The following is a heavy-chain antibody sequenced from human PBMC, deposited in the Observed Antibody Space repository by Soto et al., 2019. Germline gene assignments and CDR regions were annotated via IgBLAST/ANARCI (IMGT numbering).Heavy chain of an antibody. J-gene: IGHJ6*03. D-gene: IGHD3-3*01. CDR1: GGSFSGYY. CDR2: INHSGST. Sequence: TLSLTCAVYGGSFSGYYWSWIRQPPGKGLEWIGEINHSGSTNYNPSLKSRVTISVDTSKNQFSLKLSSVTAADTAVYYCARGVLGLYDFWRNYYYYYMDVWGKGTTVTVSS. V-gene: IGHV4-34*01. CDR3: ARGVLGLYDFWRNYYYYYMDV.